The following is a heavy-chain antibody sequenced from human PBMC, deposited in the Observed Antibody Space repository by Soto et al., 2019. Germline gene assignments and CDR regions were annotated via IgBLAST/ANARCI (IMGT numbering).Heavy chain of an antibody. Sequence: QVQLVQSGAEVKKPGASVKVSCKASGYTFTNYGFSWVRQAPGQGLEWMGGISGYNGNTKYVEKFQGRVTMTADTSASTARVELRSLRSDDTAVYYCARERPAPYYSYGMDVWGQGTAVTVSS. CDR2: ISGYNGNT. V-gene: IGHV1-18*01. CDR1: GYTFTNYG. CDR3: ARERPAPYYSYGMDV. D-gene: IGHD6-6*01. J-gene: IGHJ6*02.